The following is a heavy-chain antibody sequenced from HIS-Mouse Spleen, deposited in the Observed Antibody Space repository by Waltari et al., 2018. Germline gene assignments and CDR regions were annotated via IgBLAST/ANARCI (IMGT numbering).Heavy chain of an antibody. D-gene: IGHD6-13*01. CDR2: IYYSGST. CDR1: GGSISSSSYY. J-gene: IGHJ2*01. Sequence: QLQLQESGPGLVKPSETLSLTCTVSGGSISSSSYYWGWIRQPPGKGLEWIGSIYYSGSTYYTPSLKSRVTISVDTSKNQFSLKLSSVTAADTAVYYCAREIPYSSSWYDWYFDLLGRGTLVTVSS. V-gene: IGHV4-39*07. CDR3: AREIPYSSSWYDWYFDL.